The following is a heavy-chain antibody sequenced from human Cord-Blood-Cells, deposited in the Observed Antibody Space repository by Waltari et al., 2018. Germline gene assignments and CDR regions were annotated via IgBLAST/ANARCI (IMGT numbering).Heavy chain of an antibody. Sequence: QVQLQESGPGLVKPSETLSLTCTVSVGPISRHLWRCIRQPPGKGLEWIVYIYYSGSTNYNPSLKSRVTISVDTSKNQFSLKLSSVTAADTAVYYCARAVVVVAATRYSVSWFDPWGQGTLVTVSS. V-gene: IGHV4-59*11. D-gene: IGHD2-15*01. CDR2: IYYSGST. J-gene: IGHJ5*02. CDR3: ARAVVVVAATRYSVSWFDP. CDR1: VGPISRHL.